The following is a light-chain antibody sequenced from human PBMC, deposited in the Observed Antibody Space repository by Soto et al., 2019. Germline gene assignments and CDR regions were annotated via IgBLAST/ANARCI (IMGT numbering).Light chain of an antibody. V-gene: IGLV2-14*01. CDR2: DVS. Sequence: QSALTQPASVSGSPGQSITISCTGTSSDVGGYNYVSWYQQHPGKAPKLMIYDVSSRPSGVSNRFSGSKFGNTASLTISGLQAEDEADYYCSSYTSSSLYVFGTGTKVTVL. CDR3: SSYTSSSLYV. J-gene: IGLJ1*01. CDR1: SSDVGGYNY.